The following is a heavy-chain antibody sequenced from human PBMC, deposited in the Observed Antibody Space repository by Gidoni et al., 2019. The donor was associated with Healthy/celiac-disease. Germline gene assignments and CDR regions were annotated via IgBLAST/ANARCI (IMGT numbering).Heavy chain of an antibody. CDR3: TTWYSSSARRIFDY. CDR2: IKSKTDGGTT. V-gene: IGHV3-15*01. CDR1: GFTFSNAW. D-gene: IGHD6-6*01. Sequence: EVQLVESGGGLVKPGGSLRLSCAASGFTFSNAWMSWVRQAPGKGLEWVGRIKSKTDGGTTDYAAPVKGRFTISRDDSKNTLYLQMNSLKTEDTAVYYCTTWYSSSARRIFDYWGQGTLVTVSS. J-gene: IGHJ4*02.